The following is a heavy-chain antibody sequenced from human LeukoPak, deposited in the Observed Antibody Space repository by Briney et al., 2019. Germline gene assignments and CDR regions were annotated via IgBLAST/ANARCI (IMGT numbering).Heavy chain of an antibody. J-gene: IGHJ3*02. D-gene: IGHD3-22*01. CDR3: ARDYYDSSGYYYGAFDI. Sequence: SETLSLTCTVSGGSISGGIYYWSWIRQPAGKGLEWIGHIYTSGSTNYSPSLKSRVTISVDTPKNQFSLKLNSVTAADTAVYYCARDYYDSSGYYYGAFDIWGQGTMVTVSS. CDR1: GGSISGGIYY. V-gene: IGHV4-61*09. CDR2: IYTSGST.